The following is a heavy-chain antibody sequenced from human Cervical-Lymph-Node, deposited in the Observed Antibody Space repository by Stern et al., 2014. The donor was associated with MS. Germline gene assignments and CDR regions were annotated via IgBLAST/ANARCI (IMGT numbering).Heavy chain of an antibody. Sequence: MQLVESGGGVVQPGRSLRLSCAASGFTFSSYAMHWVRQAPGKGLEWVAVISYDGSNKYYADSVKGRFTISRDNSKNTLYLQMNSLRAEDTAVYYCARAEWIQLWSPIDYWGQGTLVTVSS. D-gene: IGHD5-18*01. J-gene: IGHJ4*02. CDR1: GFTFSSYA. CDR2: ISYDGSNK. V-gene: IGHV3-30*01. CDR3: ARAEWIQLWSPIDY.